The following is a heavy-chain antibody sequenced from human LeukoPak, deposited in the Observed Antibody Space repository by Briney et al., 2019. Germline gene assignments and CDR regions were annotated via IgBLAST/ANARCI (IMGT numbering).Heavy chain of an antibody. D-gene: IGHD3-22*01. J-gene: IGHJ4*02. CDR3: ARDLNYYDSSGYGH. CDR2: ISHDASDE. CDR1: GFTFSGYG. Sequence: PGGSLRLSCAASGFTFSGYGMHWVRQAPGKGLEWLAVISHDASDEYYADSVKGRFTISRDNAKNMIYLQMISLRAEDTAVYYCARDLNYYDSSGYGHWGQGTLVTVSS. V-gene: IGHV3-30*03.